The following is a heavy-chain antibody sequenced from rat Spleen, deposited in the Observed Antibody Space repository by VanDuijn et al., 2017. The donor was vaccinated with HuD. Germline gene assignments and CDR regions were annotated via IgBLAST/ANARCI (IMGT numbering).Heavy chain of an antibody. J-gene: IGHJ4*01. D-gene: IGHD1-9*01. CDR2: ISYSGST. Sequence: EVQLQESGPGLVKPSQSLSLTCSVTGYSISSNFWGWMRKFPGDKMEWMGYISYSGSTSYNPSLKSRISITRDTSKNQFFLQLNSVTTEDTATYYCARFHTYYGYNYVMDAWGQGASVTVSS. V-gene: IGHV3-1*01. CDR3: ARFHTYYGYNYVMDA. CDR1: GYSISSNF.